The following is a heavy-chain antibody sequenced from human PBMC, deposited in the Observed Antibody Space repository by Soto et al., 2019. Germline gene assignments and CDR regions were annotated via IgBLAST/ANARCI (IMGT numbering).Heavy chain of an antibody. V-gene: IGHV3-23*01. J-gene: IGHJ4*02. CDR1: GFTFSSYA. Sequence: EVQLLESGGGLVQPGGSLRLSCAASGFTFSSYAMSWVRQAPGKGLEWVSAISGSGGSTYYADSVKGRFTISRDNSMNTLYLQMNSLRAEDTAVYYCAKEGYDSSGYYRQWVGFWVDYWGQGTLVTVSS. D-gene: IGHD3-22*01. CDR2: ISGSGGST. CDR3: AKEGYDSSGYYRQWVGFWVDY.